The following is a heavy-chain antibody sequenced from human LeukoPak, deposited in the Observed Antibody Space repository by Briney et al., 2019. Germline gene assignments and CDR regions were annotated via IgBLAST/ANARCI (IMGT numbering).Heavy chain of an antibody. Sequence: TGGSLRLSCAASGFTVSSNYMSWVRQAPGKGLEWVAVVYGSGRTYSADSVRGRFIISRDYSKDMLYLQMNGLRAEDTAVYYCAREGYGDYALGAFDIWGQGTMVTVSS. D-gene: IGHD4-17*01. CDR3: AREGYGDYALGAFDI. CDR2: VYGSGRT. CDR1: GFTVSSNY. J-gene: IGHJ3*02. V-gene: IGHV3-53*01.